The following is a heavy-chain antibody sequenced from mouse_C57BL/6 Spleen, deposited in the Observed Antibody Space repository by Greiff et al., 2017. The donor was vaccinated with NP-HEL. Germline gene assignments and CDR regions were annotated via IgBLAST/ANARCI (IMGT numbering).Heavy chain of an antibody. V-gene: IGHV5-4*01. CDR2: ISDGGSYT. D-gene: IGHD3-2*02. J-gene: IGHJ3*01. CDR3: ARDQGQLRRWFAY. Sequence: EVQRVESGGGLVKPGGSLKLSCAASGFTFSSYAMSWVRQTPEKRLEWVATISDGGSYTYYPDNVKGRFTISRDNAKNNLYLQMSHLKSEDTAMYYCARDQGQLRRWFAYWGQGTLVTVSA. CDR1: GFTFSSYA.